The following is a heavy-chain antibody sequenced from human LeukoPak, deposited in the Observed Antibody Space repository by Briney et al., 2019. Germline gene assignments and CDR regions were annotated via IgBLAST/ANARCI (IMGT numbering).Heavy chain of an antibody. CDR1: GYTFSGYY. J-gene: IGHJ6*03. V-gene: IGHV1-69*06. D-gene: IGHD6-13*01. CDR2: IIPIFGTA. CDR3: ASSMGLGSSWPDYYYYYMDV. Sequence: AASVKVSCKASGYTFSGYYMHWVRQAPGQGLEWMGGIIPIFGTANYAQKFQGRATITADKSTSTAYMELSSLRSEDTAVYYCASSMGLGSSWPDYYYYYMDVWGKGTTVTVSS.